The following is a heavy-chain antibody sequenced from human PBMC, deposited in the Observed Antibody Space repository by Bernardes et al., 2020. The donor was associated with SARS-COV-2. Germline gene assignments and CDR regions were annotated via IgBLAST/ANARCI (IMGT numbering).Heavy chain of an antibody. D-gene: IGHD2-15*01. J-gene: IGHJ4*02. V-gene: IGHV3-21*05. CDR2: IGPSSRDI. CDR3: ARRLIVEARAGLDY. Sequence: GGSLRLSCAASGFTFSSYSMYRVRETPGKGLEWVSHIGPSSRDISYADSVKGRFTISRDDAENSLYLQMNSLTAEDTAVYYCARRLIVEARAGLDYWGQGTLVTVSS. CDR1: GFTFSSYS.